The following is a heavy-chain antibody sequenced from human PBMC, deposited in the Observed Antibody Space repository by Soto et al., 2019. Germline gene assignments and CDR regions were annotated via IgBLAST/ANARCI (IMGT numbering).Heavy chain of an antibody. CDR3: ASLPSVGTAMVIPDY. D-gene: IGHD5-18*01. CDR2: IYHSGST. CDR1: GGSISSSNW. V-gene: IGHV4-4*02. Sequence: QVQLQESGPGLVKPSGTLSLTCAVSGGSISSSNWWSWVRQPPGKGLEWIGEIYHSGSTNYNPSLTSRVTISVDKSMNQFSLKRSSVTAADTAVYYCASLPSVGTAMVIPDYWGQGTLVTGSS. J-gene: IGHJ4*02.